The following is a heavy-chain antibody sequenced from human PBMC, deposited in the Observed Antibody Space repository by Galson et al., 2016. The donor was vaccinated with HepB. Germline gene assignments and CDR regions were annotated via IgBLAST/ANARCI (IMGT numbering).Heavy chain of an antibody. CDR3: ARDVQYRFDY. D-gene: IGHD2/OR15-2a*01. V-gene: IGHV1-18*01. CDR1: GYTFTTSG. J-gene: IGHJ4*02. CDR2: IGTYSGDT. Sequence: SVKVSCKASGYTFTTSGISWVRQAPGQGLEWMGWIGTYSGDTKYAQNFQGGLTLTTDSSTTTAYVELRSLRFDDTAMYYGARDVQYRFDYWGQGMLVTVSS.